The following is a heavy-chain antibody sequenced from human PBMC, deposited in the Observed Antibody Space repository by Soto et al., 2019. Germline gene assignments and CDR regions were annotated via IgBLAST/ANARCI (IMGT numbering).Heavy chain of an antibody. Sequence: QVQLVQSGAEVKKPGASVKVSCKASGYTFTSNGISWVRQAPGQGLEWMGWIRAYNGNTNYAQKLQGRVTMTPDTSPSTAYMELRSLTSDDTAVYYCARDLPTMDVWGQGTTVTVSS. CDR3: ARDLPTMDV. V-gene: IGHV1-18*01. J-gene: IGHJ6*02. CDR2: IRAYNGNT. CDR1: GYTFTSNG.